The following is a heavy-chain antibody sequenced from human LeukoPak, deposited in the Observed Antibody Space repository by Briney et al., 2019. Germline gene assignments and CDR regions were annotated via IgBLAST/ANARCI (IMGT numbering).Heavy chain of an antibody. CDR3: ASLLYSSSWYSWYYFDY. V-gene: IGHV4-59*08. CDR1: GGSISSYY. J-gene: IGHJ4*02. D-gene: IGHD6-13*01. Sequence: KASETLSLTCTVSGGSISSYYWSWIRQPPGKGLEWIGYIYYSGSTNYNPSLKSRVTISVDTSKNQFSPKLSSVTAADTAVYYCASLLYSSSWYSWYYFDYWGQGTLVTVSS. CDR2: IYYSGST.